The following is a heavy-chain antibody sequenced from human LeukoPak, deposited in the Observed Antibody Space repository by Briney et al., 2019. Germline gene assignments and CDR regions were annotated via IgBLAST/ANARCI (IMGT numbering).Heavy chain of an antibody. Sequence: RSSVTVSCMASGYTFTGYYMHWVRQAPGQGLEWMGWINPNSGGTNYAQKFQGRVTMTRDTSISTAYMELSRLRSDDTAVYYCARVKKAVAGNWFDPWGQGTLVTVSS. CDR3: ARVKKAVAGNWFDP. J-gene: IGHJ5*02. CDR2: INPNSGGT. D-gene: IGHD6-19*01. CDR1: GYTFTGYY. V-gene: IGHV1-2*02.